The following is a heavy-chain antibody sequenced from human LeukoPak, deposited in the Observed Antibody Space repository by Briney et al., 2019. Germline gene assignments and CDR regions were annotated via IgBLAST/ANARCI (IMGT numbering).Heavy chain of an antibody. CDR1: GFTFDDYT. J-gene: IGHJ4*02. CDR3: AKDQGAIAVAGSFDY. V-gene: IGHV3-43*01. Sequence: GSLRLSCAASGFTFDDYTMHWVRQAPGKGLEWVSLISWDGGSTYYADSVKGRFTISRDNSKNTLYLQMNSLRAEDTAVYYCAKDQGAIAVAGSFDYWGQGTLVTVSS. D-gene: IGHD6-19*01. CDR2: ISWDGGST.